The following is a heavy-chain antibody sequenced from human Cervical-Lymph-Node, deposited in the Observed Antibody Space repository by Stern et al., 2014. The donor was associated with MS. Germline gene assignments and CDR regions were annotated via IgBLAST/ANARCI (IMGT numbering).Heavy chain of an antibody. V-gene: IGHV5-51*01. Sequence: VQLVQSGVEVKKPGESLKISCKASGYSFTSQWIGWVRQMPGKGLEWMGIIYPYNSDIRYSPSFEGQVTISADNSISTAYLQLSSLKASDTAMYYCARRGVLNPGWFDSWGQGTLVTVSS. CDR1: GYSFTSQW. J-gene: IGHJ5*01. CDR3: ARRGVLNPGWFDS. D-gene: IGHD4/OR15-4a*01. CDR2: IYPYNSDI.